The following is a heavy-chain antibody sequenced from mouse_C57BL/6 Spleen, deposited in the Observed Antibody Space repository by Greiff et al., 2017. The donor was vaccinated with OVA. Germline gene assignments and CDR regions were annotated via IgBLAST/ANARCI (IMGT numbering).Heavy chain of an antibody. V-gene: IGHV2-2*01. D-gene: IGHD3-2*02. CDR1: GFSLTSYG. J-gene: IGHJ4*01. CDR3: ARKRDSSGYNYAMDY. Sequence: VQLQQSGPGLVQPSQSLSITCTVSGFSLTSYGVHWVRQSPGKGLEWLGVIWSGGSTDYNAAFISRLSISKDNSKSQVFFKMNSLQADDTAIYYCARKRDSSGYNYAMDYWGQGTSVTVSS. CDR2: IWSGGST.